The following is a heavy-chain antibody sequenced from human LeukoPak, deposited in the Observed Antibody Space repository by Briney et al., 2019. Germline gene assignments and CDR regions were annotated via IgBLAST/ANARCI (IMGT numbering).Heavy chain of an antibody. CDR1: GYTFTSYG. D-gene: IGHD3-22*01. CDR2: ISAYNGNT. CDR3: ARGYDSSGYYRSRGIFDY. V-gene: IGHV1-18*01. Sequence: ASVKVSCKASGYTFTSYGISWVRQAPGQGLEWMGWISAYNGNTNYAQKLQGRVTMTTDTSTSTAYMELRSLRSDDTAVYYCARGYDSSGYYRSRGIFDYWGQGTLVTVSS. J-gene: IGHJ4*02.